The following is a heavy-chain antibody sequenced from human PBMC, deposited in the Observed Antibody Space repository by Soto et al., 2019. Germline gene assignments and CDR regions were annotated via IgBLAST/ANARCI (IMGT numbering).Heavy chain of an antibody. CDR2: IKEDGSDK. Sequence: EVHLVDSGGGLVQPRGSLRLSCVASGFPFSSYWMSWVRQAPGKGLEWVANIKEDGSDKYYVDSVKGRFTISRDNAKNSLYLQMNSLRVEDTAVYYCVGVSLTGSWGQGTLVAVSS. V-gene: IGHV3-7*01. J-gene: IGHJ5*02. CDR3: VGVSLTGS. CDR1: GFPFSSYW. D-gene: IGHD3-9*01.